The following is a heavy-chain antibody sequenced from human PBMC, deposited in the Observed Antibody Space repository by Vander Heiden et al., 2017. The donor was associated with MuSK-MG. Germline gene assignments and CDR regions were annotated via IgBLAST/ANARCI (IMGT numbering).Heavy chain of an antibody. V-gene: IGHV4-59*01. CDR2: IYYSGST. Sequence: QLQLQESGPGLVKPSEPLSLTCTVSGGSISSYYWSWIRQPPGKGLEWIGYIYYSGSTNYNPSLKSRVTISVDTSKNQFSLKLSSVTAAETAVYYCARAPPYYYYSSSCLDAFDIWGQGTMVTVSS. CDR1: GGSISSYY. J-gene: IGHJ3*02. D-gene: IGHD3-22*01. CDR3: ARAPPYYYYSSSCLDAFDI.